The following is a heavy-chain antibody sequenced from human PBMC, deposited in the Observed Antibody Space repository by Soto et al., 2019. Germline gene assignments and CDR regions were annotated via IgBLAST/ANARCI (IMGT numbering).Heavy chain of an antibody. CDR3: AREPSSGWPHNWFDP. CDR1: GGTFSSYA. J-gene: IGHJ5*02. D-gene: IGHD6-19*01. V-gene: IGHV1-69*13. CDR2: IIPIFGTA. Sequence: SVKVSCKASGGTFSSYAISWVRQAPGQGLEWMGGIIPIFGTANYAQKFQGRVTITADESTSTAYMELSSLRSEDTAVYYCAREPSSGWPHNWFDPWGQGTLVTVSS.